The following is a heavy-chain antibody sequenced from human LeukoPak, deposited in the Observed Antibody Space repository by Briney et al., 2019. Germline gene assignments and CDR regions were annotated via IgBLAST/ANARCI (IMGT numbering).Heavy chain of an antibody. J-gene: IGHJ6*03. CDR1: GFTFSSYG. D-gene: IGHD5-18*01. Sequence: PGRSLRLSCAASGFTFSSYGMHWVRQAPGKGLEWVSVISGNGGVTYYADSVRGRFTISRENSKNTLYLQRTSLRAEDTAMYYCAKDLLAMVGYMDVWGKGTTVTVSS. CDR2: ISGNGGVT. CDR3: AKDLLAMVGYMDV. V-gene: IGHV3-23*01.